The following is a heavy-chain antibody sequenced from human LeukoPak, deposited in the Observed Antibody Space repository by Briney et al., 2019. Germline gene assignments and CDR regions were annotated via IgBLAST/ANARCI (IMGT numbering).Heavy chain of an antibody. J-gene: IGHJ6*02. CDR1: GGSFSGYY. CDR3: ARPFHCSGGSCYPSRPPNYYYGMDV. D-gene: IGHD2-15*01. Sequence: PSETLSLTCAVYGGSFSGYYWSWLRQPPGKGLEWIGEINHSGSTNYNPSLKSRVTISVDTSKNQFSLKLSSVTAADTAVYYCARPFHCSGGSCYPSRPPNYYYGMDVWGQGTTVTVSS. CDR2: INHSGST. V-gene: IGHV4-34*01.